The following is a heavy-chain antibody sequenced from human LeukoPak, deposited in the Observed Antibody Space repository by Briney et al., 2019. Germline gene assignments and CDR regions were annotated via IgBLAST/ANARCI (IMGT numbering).Heavy chain of an antibody. V-gene: IGHV3-30*03. J-gene: IGHJ4*02. CDR3: ARVHHGYLDY. CDR2: ISYDGSNK. Sequence: GGSLRLSCAASGFTFNSYGMHWVRQAPGKGLEWVAVISYDGSNKYYADSVKGRFTISRDNSKNTLYLQMNSLRAEDTAVYYCARVHHGYLDYWGQGTLVTVSS. CDR1: GFTFNSYG.